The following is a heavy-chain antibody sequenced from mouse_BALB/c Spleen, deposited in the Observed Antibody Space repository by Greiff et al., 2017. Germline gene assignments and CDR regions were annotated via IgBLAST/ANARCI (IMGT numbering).Heavy chain of an antibody. Sequence: DVKLVESGGGLVQPGGSLRLSCATSGFTFTDYYMSWVRQPPGKALEWLGFIRNKANGYTTEYSASVKGRFTISRDNSQSILYLQMNTLRAEDSATYYCARDKDYYGSRNYAMDYWGQGTSVTVSS. CDR3: ARDKDYYGSRNYAMDY. CDR2: IRNKANGYTT. D-gene: IGHD1-1*01. J-gene: IGHJ4*01. CDR1: GFTFTDYY. V-gene: IGHV7-3*02.